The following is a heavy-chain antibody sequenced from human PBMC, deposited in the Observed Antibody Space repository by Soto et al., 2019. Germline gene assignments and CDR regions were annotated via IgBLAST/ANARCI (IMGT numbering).Heavy chain of an antibody. D-gene: IGHD3-22*01. CDR3: ARDNVHLHYPMMVVVSGYFDL. CDR2: ISAYNGNT. J-gene: IGHJ2*01. Sequence: ASVKVSCKASGYTFTSYGIRWVRQAPGQGLEWMGWISAYNGNTNYAQKLQGRVTMTTDTSTSTAYMELRSLRSDDTAVYYCARDNVHLHYPMMVVVSGYFDLWGRGTLVTVSS. V-gene: IGHV1-18*01. CDR1: GYTFTSYG.